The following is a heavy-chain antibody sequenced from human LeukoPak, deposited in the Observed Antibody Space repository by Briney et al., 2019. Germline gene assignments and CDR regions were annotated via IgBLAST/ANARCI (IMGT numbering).Heavy chain of an antibody. D-gene: IGHD6-19*01. Sequence: GASVKVSCKASGYTFTGYYMHWVRQAPGQGLEWMGWINPNSGGTNYAQKFQGWVTMTRDTSISTAYMELSRLRSDDTAVYYCARDMTDSSGWIDYWGQGTLVTVSS. CDR2: INPNSGGT. CDR3: ARDMTDSSGWIDY. V-gene: IGHV1-2*04. CDR1: GYTFTGYY. J-gene: IGHJ4*02.